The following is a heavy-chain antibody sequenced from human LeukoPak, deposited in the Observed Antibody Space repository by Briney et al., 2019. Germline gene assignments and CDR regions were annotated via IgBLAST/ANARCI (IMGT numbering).Heavy chain of an antibody. CDR1: GYTFTGYY. D-gene: IGHD5-12*01. CDR3: ARGKYSGYDYFDY. V-gene: IGHV1-8*03. CDR2: INPKSGGT. J-gene: IGHJ4*02. Sequence: ASVKVSCKASGYTFTGYYMHWVRQAPGQGLGWMGWINPKSGGTGYSQKFQGRVFITRNTSISTPYMELSSLRSEGTAVYYCARGKYSGYDYFDYWGQGTLVTVSS.